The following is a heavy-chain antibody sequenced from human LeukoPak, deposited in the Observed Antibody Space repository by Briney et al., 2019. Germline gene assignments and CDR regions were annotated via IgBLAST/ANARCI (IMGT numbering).Heavy chain of an antibody. CDR2: IRSKAYGGTT. D-gene: IGHD5-18*01. CDR1: GFTFGDYA. Sequence: GGSLRLSCAASGFTFGDYAMSWVRQAPGKGLEWVGFIRSKAYGGTTEYAASVKGRFTISRDDSKSIAYLQMNSLKTEDTAVYYCTRVGYSYGHLELGENWFDPWGQGTLVTVSS. V-gene: IGHV3-49*04. J-gene: IGHJ5*02. CDR3: TRVGYSYGHLELGENWFDP.